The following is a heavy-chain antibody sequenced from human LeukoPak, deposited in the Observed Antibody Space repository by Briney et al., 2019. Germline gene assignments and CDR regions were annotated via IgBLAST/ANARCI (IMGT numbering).Heavy chain of an antibody. CDR3: ARDPTNSGGWKLFFDF. J-gene: IGHJ4*02. V-gene: IGHV1-69*05. D-gene: IGHD6-19*01. CDR2: IIPIFGTA. Sequence: GASVKVSCKASGGTFSSYAISWVRQAPGQGLEWMGGIIPIFGTANYAQKFQGRVTMTTDTSTNTAYMELRSLRSDDTAVYYCARDPTNSGGWKLFFDFWGQGSLVTVSS. CDR1: GGTFSSYA.